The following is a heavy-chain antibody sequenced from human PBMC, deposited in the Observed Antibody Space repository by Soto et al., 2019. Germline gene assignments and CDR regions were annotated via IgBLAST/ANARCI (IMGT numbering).Heavy chain of an antibody. J-gene: IGHJ4*02. CDR2: ISSSGATI. CDR1: GFTFSDYY. Sequence: QVQLVESGGGLVEPRGSLRLSCAASGFTFSDYYMSWIRQAPGKGLEWLSCISSSGATIYYVDSVKGRFTISRDNAKKSLYLQMDSLRAEDTAVYYCAKDGVLATGPIDYWGQGTLVTVSS. V-gene: IGHV3-11*01. D-gene: IGHD5-12*01. CDR3: AKDGVLATGPIDY.